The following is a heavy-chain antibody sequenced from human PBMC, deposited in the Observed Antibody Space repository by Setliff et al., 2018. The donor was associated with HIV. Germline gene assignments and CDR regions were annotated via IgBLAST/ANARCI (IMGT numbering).Heavy chain of an antibody. CDR2: ININEDT. CDR3: ARSRLHYYDSSGYYPSYFDY. Sequence: PSETLSLTCTVSGDSMNDYYWTWIRQPAGKALEWIGRININEDTYFKPSLRSRVSMSIDTSKNQFSLKLSSATAADTAVYYCARSRLHYYDSSGYYPSYFDYWGQGTLVTVSS. V-gene: IGHV4-4*07. J-gene: IGHJ4*02. D-gene: IGHD3-22*01. CDR1: GDSMNDYY.